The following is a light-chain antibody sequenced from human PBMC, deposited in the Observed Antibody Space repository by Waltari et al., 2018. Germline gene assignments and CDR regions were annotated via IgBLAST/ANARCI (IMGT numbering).Light chain of an antibody. Sequence: QSALTQPASVSGSPGQSITISCTETNSDIGYYNYVSWYQQYPGKAPKLMIFDVTRWPSGVSHRFSGSKSGNTASLTISGLQAEDEADYFCAAYTSTNTVIFGGGTKVTVL. V-gene: IGLV2-14*01. CDR3: AAYTSTNTVI. CDR1: NSDIGYYNY. CDR2: DVT. J-gene: IGLJ2*01.